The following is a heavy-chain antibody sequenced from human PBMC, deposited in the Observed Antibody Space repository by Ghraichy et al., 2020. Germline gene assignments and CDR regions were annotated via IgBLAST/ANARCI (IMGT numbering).Heavy chain of an antibody. V-gene: IGHV4-59*01. CDR2: IYHSGST. J-gene: IGHJ4*02. D-gene: IGHD4-11*01. CDR1: GGPISESY. CDR3: ARDKETTFDS. Sequence: SQTLSHTCTVSGGPISESYWSWIRQPPGKGLEWIGYIYHSGSTNYNPSLKSRVTISLDKSKNQFSLKLRSVTAADTAVYFCARDKETTFDSWGQGTLVTVSS.